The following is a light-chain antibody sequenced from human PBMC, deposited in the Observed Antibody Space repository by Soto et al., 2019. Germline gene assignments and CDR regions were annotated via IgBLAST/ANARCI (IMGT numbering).Light chain of an antibody. V-gene: IGKV3-15*01. CDR2: GAS. CDR3: HQYDDGPYT. Sequence: EIVMTQSPATLSVSPGERATLSCRASQSVSSNVAWYQQIPGQTPRLLIYGASTRATTIPVRSSGSGSGTEFTLTISSLQSEDFAVYYCHQYDDGPYTFGQGTKVDI. CDR1: QSVSSN. J-gene: IGKJ2*01.